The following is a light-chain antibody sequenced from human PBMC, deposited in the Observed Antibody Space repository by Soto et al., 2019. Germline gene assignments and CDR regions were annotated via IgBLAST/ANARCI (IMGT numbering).Light chain of an antibody. CDR2: RNN. CDR1: RYNIETNS. Sequence: QSVLTQPPSASGTPGQTVTISCSGSRYNIETNSVYWYQQLPGTAPKLLIYRNNQRPSGVPDRFSGSKSGTSAFLAISGLRSEDEADYYCATWDDNLSGAVSGGGTQLTVL. J-gene: IGLJ7*01. CDR3: ATWDDNLSGAV. V-gene: IGLV1-47*01.